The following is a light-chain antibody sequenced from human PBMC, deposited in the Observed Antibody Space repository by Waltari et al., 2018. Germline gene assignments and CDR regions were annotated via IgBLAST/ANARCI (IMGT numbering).Light chain of an antibody. V-gene: IGLV2-14*01. CDR2: DVA. CDR3: FSYRSSSTGV. Sequence: QSALTQPASVSESPGQSITISCSGTSSDVGGYNYVCWYQQHPGKAPKLIIYDVAKRPSGVSNRFSGSKSGKTASLTISGLQAEDEADYYCFSYRSSSTGVFGGGTKLTVL. CDR1: SSDVGGYNY. J-gene: IGLJ3*02.